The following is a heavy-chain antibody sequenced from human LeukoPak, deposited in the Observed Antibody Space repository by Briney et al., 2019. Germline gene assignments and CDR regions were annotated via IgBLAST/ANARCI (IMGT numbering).Heavy chain of an antibody. V-gene: IGHV4-59*12. CDR2: IYHSGST. CDR1: GGSISSYY. J-gene: IGHJ4*02. CDR3: ARDPLYYSSSD. D-gene: IGHD6-19*01. Sequence: SETLSLTCTVSGGSISSYYWSWIRQPPGKGLEWIGYIYHSGSTYYNPSLKSRVTISVDRSKNQFSLKLSSVTAADTAVYYCARDPLYYSSSDWGQGTLVTVSS.